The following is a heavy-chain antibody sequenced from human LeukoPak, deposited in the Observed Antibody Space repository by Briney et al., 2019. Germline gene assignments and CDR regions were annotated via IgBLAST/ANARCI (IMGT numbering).Heavy chain of an antibody. J-gene: IGHJ4*02. CDR2: IYYSGST. CDR3: AKDISGYYRPFDY. D-gene: IGHD3-22*01. CDR1: GGSISSYY. Sequence: SETLSLTCTVSGGSISSYYWSWIRQPPGKGLEWIGYIYYSGSTNYNPSLKSRVTISVDTSKNQFSLKLSSVTAADTAVYYCAKDISGYYRPFDYWGQGTLVTVSS. V-gene: IGHV4-59*01.